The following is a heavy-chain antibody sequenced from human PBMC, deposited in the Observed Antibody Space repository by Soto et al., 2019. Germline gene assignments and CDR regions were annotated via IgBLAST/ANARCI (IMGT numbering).Heavy chain of an antibody. CDR3: ARFKQAGVWGSYRYKGWFDP. CDR2: INHSGST. CDR1: GGSFSGYY. D-gene: IGHD3-16*02. J-gene: IGHJ5*02. Sequence: SETLSLTCAVYGGSFSGYYWSWIRQPPGKGLEWIGEINHSGSTNYNPSLKSRVTISVDTSKNQFSLKLSSVTAADTAVYYFARFKQAGVWGSYRYKGWFDPWGQGTPVTVS. V-gene: IGHV4-34*01.